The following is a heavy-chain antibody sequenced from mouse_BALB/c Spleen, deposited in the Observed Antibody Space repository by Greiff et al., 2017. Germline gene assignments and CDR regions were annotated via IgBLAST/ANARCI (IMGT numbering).Heavy chain of an antibody. CDR3: ARCPHRYDYYFDY. J-gene: IGHJ2*01. CDR2: ISCYNGAT. CDR1: GYSFTGYY. D-gene: IGHD2-14*01. Sequence: LVKTGASVKISCKASGYSFTGYYMHWVKQSHGKSLEWIGYISCYNGATSYNQKFKGKATFTVDTSSSTAYMQFNSLTSEASAVYYCARCPHRYDYYFDYWGQGTTLTVSS. V-gene: IGHV1S34*01.